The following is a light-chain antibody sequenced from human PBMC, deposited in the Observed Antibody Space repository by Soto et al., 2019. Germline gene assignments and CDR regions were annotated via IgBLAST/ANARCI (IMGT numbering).Light chain of an antibody. CDR1: RSNIGTNH. CDR2: MNN. V-gene: IGLV1-47*01. CDR3: AAWDDSLSGFYV. Sequence: QSVLTQPPSASGTPGQRVSISCSGSRSNIGTNHVSWYQLLPGTAPKLLIYMNNQRPSGVPDRFSGSKSGTSASLAISGLRSEDEADYYCAAWDDSLSGFYVFGTGTKLTVL. J-gene: IGLJ1*01.